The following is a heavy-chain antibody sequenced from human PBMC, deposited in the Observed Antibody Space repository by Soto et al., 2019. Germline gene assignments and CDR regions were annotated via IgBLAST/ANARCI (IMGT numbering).Heavy chain of an antibody. CDR2: INHSGST. D-gene: IGHD3-10*01. J-gene: IGHJ6*02. CDR1: GGSFSGYY. CDR3: ARATLYVSGRHSYNCMVV. Sequence: SETLSLTCAVYGGSFSGYYWSWIRQPPGKGLEWIGEINHSGSTNYNPSLKSRVTISVDTSKNQFSLKLSSVTAADTAVYYCARATLYVSGRHSYNCMVVSGQATMVT. V-gene: IGHV4-34*01.